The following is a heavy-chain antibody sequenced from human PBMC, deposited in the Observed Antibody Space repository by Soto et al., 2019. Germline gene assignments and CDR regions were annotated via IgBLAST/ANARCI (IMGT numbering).Heavy chain of an antibody. Sequence: SETLSLTCTVSGGSISSYYWSWIRQPPGKGLEWIGYIYYSGSTNYNPSLKGRVTISVDTSKNQFSLKLSSVTAADTAVYYCARLVPAASGDYYYYMDVWGKGTTVTVSS. CDR1: GGSISSYY. CDR2: IYYSGST. V-gene: IGHV4-59*08. D-gene: IGHD2-2*01. J-gene: IGHJ6*03. CDR3: ARLVPAASGDYYYYMDV.